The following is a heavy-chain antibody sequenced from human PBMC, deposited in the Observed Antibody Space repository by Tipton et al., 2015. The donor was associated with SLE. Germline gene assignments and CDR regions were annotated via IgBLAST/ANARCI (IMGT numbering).Heavy chain of an antibody. CDR3: ARRGNGYGDAFDI. D-gene: IGHD5-12*01. CDR2: IYPGVSET. J-gene: IGHJ3*02. CDR1: GYSFINYW. Sequence: QSGAEVKKPGESLKISCKASGYSFINYWIGWVRQMPGNGLEWMGMIYPGVSETRYSPSLQGQVTMSADKSINTAYLQWSSLKASDTAKFYCARRGNGYGDAFDIWGQGTLVTVSS. V-gene: IGHV5-51*03.